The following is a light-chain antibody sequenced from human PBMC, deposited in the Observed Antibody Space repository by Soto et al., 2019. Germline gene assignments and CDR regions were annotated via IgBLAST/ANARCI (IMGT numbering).Light chain of an antibody. CDR3: ASYAGSRTXV. V-gene: IGLV2-23*02. CDR1: SDVGNYSL. J-gene: IGLJ1*01. CDR2: EVT. Sequence: QSALTQPASVSGSPGQSVTISCSGSDVGNYSLVSWHQHLPGRAPKLLIFEVTMRPSGISDRFSGSKSASTASLTISGLQAEDEGDYYCASYAGSRTXVFGSGTKVT.